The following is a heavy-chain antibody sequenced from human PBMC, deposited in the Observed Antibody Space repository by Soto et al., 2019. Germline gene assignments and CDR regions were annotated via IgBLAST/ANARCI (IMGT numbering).Heavy chain of an antibody. CDR1: GYSFTIYW. CDR3: ARHESGSYDWFDP. D-gene: IGHD6-6*01. CDR2: IDPSDSYT. J-gene: IGHJ5*02. V-gene: IGHV5-10-1*01. Sequence: PGESLKISCKGSGYSFTIYWISWVRQMPGKGLEWMGRIDPSDSYTNYSPSFQGHVTISADKSISTAYLQWSSLKASDTAMYYCARHESGSYDWFDPWGQGTLVTVSS.